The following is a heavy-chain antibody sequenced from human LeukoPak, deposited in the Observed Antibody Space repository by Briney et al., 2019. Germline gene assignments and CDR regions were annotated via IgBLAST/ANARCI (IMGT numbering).Heavy chain of an antibody. V-gene: IGHV4-59*01. J-gene: IGHJ5*02. D-gene: IGHD6-13*01. CDR1: GGSISSYY. Sequence: SETLSLTCTVSGGSISSYYWSWIRQPPGKGLEWIAYIYYNGATNYNPSLKSRVTISVDTSKNEFSLRLNSVTAAGTAVYYCARGSRLYSSSWYSYNWFDPWGQGTLVTVSS. CDR3: ARGSRLYSSSWYSYNWFDP. CDR2: IYYNGAT.